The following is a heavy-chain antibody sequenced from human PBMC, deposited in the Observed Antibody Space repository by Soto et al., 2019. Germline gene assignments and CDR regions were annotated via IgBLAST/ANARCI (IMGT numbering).Heavy chain of an antibody. CDR3: ARVPVSMVRGYGMDV. Sequence: QVQLVESGGGLVKPGGSLRLSCAASGFTFNDYYMSWVRQAPGKGLEWVSYISSSGPYTKYVDSVKGRFTISRDNAKNSLYLQMSSLRVEDTAVYYCARVPVSMVRGYGMDVWGQGTTVTVSS. D-gene: IGHD3-10*01. J-gene: IGHJ6*02. V-gene: IGHV3-11*06. CDR1: GFTFNDYY. CDR2: ISSSGPYT.